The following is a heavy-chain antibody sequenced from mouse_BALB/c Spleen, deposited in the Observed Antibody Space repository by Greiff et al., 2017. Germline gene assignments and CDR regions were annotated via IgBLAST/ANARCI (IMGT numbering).Heavy chain of an antibody. J-gene: IGHJ4*01. CDR3: ARYYDYEGGAMDY. CDR2: ILPGSGST. V-gene: IGHV1-9*01. CDR1: GYTFSSYW. Sequence: QVQLQQSGAELMKPGASVKISCKATGYTFSSYWIEWVKQRPGRGLEWIGEILPGSGSTNYNEKFKGKATFTADTSSNTAYMQLSSLTSEDSAVYYCARYYDYEGGAMDYWGQGTSVTVSS. D-gene: IGHD2-4*01.